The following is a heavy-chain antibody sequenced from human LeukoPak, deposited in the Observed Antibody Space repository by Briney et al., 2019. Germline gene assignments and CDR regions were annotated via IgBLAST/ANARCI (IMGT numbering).Heavy chain of an antibody. V-gene: IGHV3-23*01. D-gene: IGHD6-13*01. CDR1: GFTVSSNY. Sequence: GGSLRLSCAASGFTVSSNYMSWVRQAPGKGLEWVSAISDTGGSTYYADPVKGRFTISRDNSKNTLYLQMNSLRVEDTALYYCAKDRRQQLVLDWSDPWGQGTLVTVST. CDR2: ISDTGGST. J-gene: IGHJ5*02. CDR3: AKDRRQQLVLDWSDP.